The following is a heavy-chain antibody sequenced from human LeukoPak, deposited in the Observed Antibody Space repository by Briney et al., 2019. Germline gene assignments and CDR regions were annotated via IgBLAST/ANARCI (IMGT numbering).Heavy chain of an antibody. CDR3: ARGPSSPLLWFGEFDY. CDR1: GGSISSYY. D-gene: IGHD3-10*01. V-gene: IGHV4-59*01. Sequence: SETLSLTCTVSGGSISSYYWSWIRQPPGKGLEWIGYIYYSGSTNYNPSLKSRVTISVDTSKNQFSLELSSVTAADTAVYYCARGPSSPLLWFGEFDYWGQGTLVTVSS. J-gene: IGHJ4*02. CDR2: IYYSGST.